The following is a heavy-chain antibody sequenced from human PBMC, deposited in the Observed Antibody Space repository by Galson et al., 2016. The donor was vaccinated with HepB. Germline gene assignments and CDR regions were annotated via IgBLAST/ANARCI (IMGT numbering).Heavy chain of an antibody. J-gene: IGHJ3*02. CDR1: GGSISRWTQY. CDR2: LVYSGNT. V-gene: IGHV4-39*02. D-gene: IGHD3-22*01. CDR3: ASATMIVVASNAFDM. Sequence: SETLSLTCSVSGGSISRWTQYWGWLRQPPGKGLEWIGSLVYSGNTYYNPSLKSRVSISVDTSKNHFSLKVTSVTAADTAVYYCASATMIVVASNAFDMWGQGTMVTVAS.